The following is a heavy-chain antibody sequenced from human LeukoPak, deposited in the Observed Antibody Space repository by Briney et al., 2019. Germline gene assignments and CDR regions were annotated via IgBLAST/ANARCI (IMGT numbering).Heavy chain of an antibody. Sequence: GGSLRLSCVASGFAFSDFAMTWVRQAPGKGLEWVGYINNVGGSSYYGDSVRGRFSISRDNSKNTLYLQMSSLRAEDTAIYHCAKKSSLMGYWNWFDPWGQGTLVSVSS. CDR1: GFAFSDFA. D-gene: IGHD3-9*01. CDR3: AKKSSLMGYWNWFDP. V-gene: IGHV3-23*01. CDR2: INNVGGSS. J-gene: IGHJ5*02.